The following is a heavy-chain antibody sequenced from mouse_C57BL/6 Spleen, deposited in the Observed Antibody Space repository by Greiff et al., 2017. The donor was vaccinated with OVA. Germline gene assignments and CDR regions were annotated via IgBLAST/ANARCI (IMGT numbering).Heavy chain of an antibody. CDR1: GYTFTSYW. CDR2: IYPSDSET. CDR3: ARKRGGGWLSFDY. D-gene: IGHD1-1*02. Sequence: QVQLQQPGAELVRPGSSVKLSCKASGYTFTSYWMDWVKQRPGQGLEWIGNIYPSDSETHYNQKFKDKATLTVDKSSSTAYMQLSSLTSEDSAVYYCARKRGGGWLSFDYWGKGTTLTVSS. J-gene: IGHJ2*01. V-gene: IGHV1-61*01.